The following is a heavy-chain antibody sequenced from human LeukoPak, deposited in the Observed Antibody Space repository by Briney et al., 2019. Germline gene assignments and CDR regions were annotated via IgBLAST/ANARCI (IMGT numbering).Heavy chain of an antibody. Sequence: PGGSLRLSCAAPGFTFSSYSMNWVRQAPGKGLEWVSSISSSSSYIYYADSVKGRFTISRDNAKNSLYLQMNSLRAEDTAVYYCARDIVDSSSWYYFDYWGQGTLVTVSS. CDR3: ARDIVDSSSWYYFDY. D-gene: IGHD6-13*01. CDR1: GFTFSSYS. J-gene: IGHJ4*02. CDR2: ISSSSSYI. V-gene: IGHV3-21*01.